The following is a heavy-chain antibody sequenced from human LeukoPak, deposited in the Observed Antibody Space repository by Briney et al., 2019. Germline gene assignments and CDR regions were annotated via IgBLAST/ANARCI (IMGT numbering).Heavy chain of an antibody. D-gene: IGHD3-22*01. CDR1: GFTFSSYS. V-gene: IGHV3-48*04. J-gene: IGHJ4*02. CDR3: ARDSSSAYYYDSSGYPRDTDFDY. Sequence: GGSLRLSCAASGFTFSSYSMNWVRQAPGKGLEWVSYISSSSSTIYYADSVKGRFTISRDNAKNSLYLQMNSLRAEDTAVYYCARDSSSAYYYDSSGYPRDTDFDYWGQGTLVTVSS. CDR2: ISSSSSTI.